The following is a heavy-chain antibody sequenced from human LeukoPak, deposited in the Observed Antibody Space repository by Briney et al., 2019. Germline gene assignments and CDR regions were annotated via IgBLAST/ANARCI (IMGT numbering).Heavy chain of an antibody. Sequence: GGSLRLSCAASGFTDRSSYMIWVRQAPGKGLEWVSVIYSGGDTHYAGSVKGRFTISRDNSVNTLYLQMNSLRTEDTAVYYCARAFVTAAGFFDTWGQGTLVTVSS. CDR2: IYSGGDT. J-gene: IGHJ4*02. CDR3: ARAFVTAAGFFDT. V-gene: IGHV3-66*02. CDR1: GFTDRSSY. D-gene: IGHD6-13*01.